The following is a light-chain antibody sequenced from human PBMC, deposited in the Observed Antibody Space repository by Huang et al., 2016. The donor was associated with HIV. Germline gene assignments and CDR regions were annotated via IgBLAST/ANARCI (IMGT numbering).Light chain of an antibody. J-gene: IGKJ4*01. V-gene: IGKV3-11*01. Sequence: IVLTQSPDTLSLSPGERATRACRASQSVSSYLAWYHQKPGQAPRLLLYDASNRATDIPARFSGSGSGTDFTLTISSLEPEDVALYYCQQRSNWPPTFGGGTKVEIK. CDR3: QQRSNWPPT. CDR2: DAS. CDR1: QSVSSY.